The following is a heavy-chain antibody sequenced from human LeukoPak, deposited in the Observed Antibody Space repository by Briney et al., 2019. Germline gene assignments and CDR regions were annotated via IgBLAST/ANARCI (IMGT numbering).Heavy chain of an antibody. CDR2: IFYSGST. Sequence: SETLSLTCTVSGGSISTSNYYWGWIRQPPGKGLEWIGNIFYSGSTYYSPSLKSRVTISLDTSRNQFSLKLNSVTAADTAVYYCARRYSSSYWGYFHHWGQGTLVTVSS. J-gene: IGHJ1*01. V-gene: IGHV4-39*07. CDR1: GGSISTSNYY. CDR3: ARRYSSSYWGYFHH. D-gene: IGHD6-13*01.